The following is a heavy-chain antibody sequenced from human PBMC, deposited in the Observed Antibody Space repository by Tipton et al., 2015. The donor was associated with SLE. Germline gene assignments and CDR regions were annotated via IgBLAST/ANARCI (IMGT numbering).Heavy chain of an antibody. CDR3: ESDPGAFDI. CDR2: IYYSGST. V-gene: IGHV4-30-4*01. J-gene: IGHJ3*02. CDR1: GGSISSGDYY. Sequence: TLSLTCTVSGGSISSGDYYWSWIRQPPGKGLEWIGYIYYSGSTYYNPSLKSRVTISVDTSKNQFSLKLRSVTAADTDVDYCESDPGAFDIWGQETMVTVSA.